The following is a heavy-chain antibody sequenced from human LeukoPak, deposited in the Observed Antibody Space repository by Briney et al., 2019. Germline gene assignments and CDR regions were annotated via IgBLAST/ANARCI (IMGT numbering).Heavy chain of an antibody. J-gene: IGHJ4*02. CDR2: ISSSSSYI. Sequence: PGGSLRLSCAASGFTFSRYSMNWVRQAPGKGLEWISSISSSSSYIDYADSVKGRFTISRDNAKNSLFLQMNGLRAEDTAVYYCTYYDSSGYWGQGTLVTVSS. CDR3: TYYDSSGY. V-gene: IGHV3-21*01. CDR1: GFTFSRYS. D-gene: IGHD3-22*01.